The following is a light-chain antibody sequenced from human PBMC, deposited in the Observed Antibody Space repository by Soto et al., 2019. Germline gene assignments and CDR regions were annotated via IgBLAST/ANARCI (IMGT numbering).Light chain of an antibody. CDR1: RSNIGRNY. CDR3: QSYDRRLSGYV. CDR2: RNN. Sequence: QTVVTQPPSASGTPGQRVSISCSGSRSNIGRNYVYWYQQLPGTAPKLLIQRNNERPSGVPDRFSGSKSGTSVSLAISGLQAEDEADYYCQSYDRRLSGYVFGTGTKVTVL. V-gene: IGLV1-47*01. J-gene: IGLJ1*01.